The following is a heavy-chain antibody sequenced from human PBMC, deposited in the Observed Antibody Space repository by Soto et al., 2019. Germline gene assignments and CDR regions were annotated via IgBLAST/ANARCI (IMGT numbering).Heavy chain of an antibody. CDR3: ARVRGYSYASYYYYYGMDV. J-gene: IGHJ6*02. CDR1: GGSFSGYY. D-gene: IGHD5-18*01. V-gene: IGHV4-34*01. Sequence: ASEILSLTCAVYGGSFSGYYWSWIRQPPGKGLEWIGEINHSGSTNYNPSLKSRVTISVDTSKNQFSLKLSSVTAADTAVYYCARVRGYSYASYYYYYGMDVWGQGTTVTVSS. CDR2: INHSGST.